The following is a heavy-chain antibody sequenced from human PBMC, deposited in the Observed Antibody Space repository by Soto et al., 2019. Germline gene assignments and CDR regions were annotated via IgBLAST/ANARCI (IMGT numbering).Heavy chain of an antibody. V-gene: IGHV4-31*03. CDR1: GGSISSARYF. J-gene: IGHJ2*01. Sequence: QVLLQESGPGLVKPSQTLSLTCTVSGGSISSARYFWNWIRQHPGEGLEWIGYIFYSGTTYYNPSLKGRLTMSLDTSKNQFSLNLTSVTAADTAVYYCARASYGDYEGLLFFDLWGRGTLVTVSS. CDR2: IFYSGTT. D-gene: IGHD4-17*01. CDR3: ARASYGDYEGLLFFDL.